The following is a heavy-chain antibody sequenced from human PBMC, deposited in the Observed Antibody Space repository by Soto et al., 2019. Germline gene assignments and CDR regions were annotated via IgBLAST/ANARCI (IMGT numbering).Heavy chain of an antibody. Sequence: GGSLRLSCAASGFTLSRKGMNWVRQAPGKGLEWVAVISYDGSNKYYGDSVKGRFTISRDNSKNTVYLQMNSLRAEDTAVYYCAKGALAVAGPQRGGLDVGGQGTTVTVSS. CDR3: AKGALAVAGPQRGGLDV. CDR2: ISYDGSNK. D-gene: IGHD6-19*01. V-gene: IGHV3-30*18. J-gene: IGHJ6*02. CDR1: GFTLSRKG.